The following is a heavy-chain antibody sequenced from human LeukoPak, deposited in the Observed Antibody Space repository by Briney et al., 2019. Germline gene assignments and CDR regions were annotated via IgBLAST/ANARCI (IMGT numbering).Heavy chain of an antibody. D-gene: IGHD3-16*02. CDR1: GGSISSSSYY. CDR2: IYYSGST. CDR3: ARGTLGELSSPGAFDI. J-gene: IGHJ3*02. V-gene: IGHV4-39*07. Sequence: SETLSLTCTVSGGSISSSSYYWGWIRQPPGKGLEWIGSIYYSGSTYYNPSLKSRVTISVDTSKNQFSLKLSSVTAADTAVYYCARGTLGELSSPGAFDIWGQGTMVTVSS.